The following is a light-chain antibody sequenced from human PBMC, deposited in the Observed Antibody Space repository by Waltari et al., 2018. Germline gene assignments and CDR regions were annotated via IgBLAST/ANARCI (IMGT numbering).Light chain of an antibody. CDR2: DND. J-gene: IGLJ2*01. CDR1: TSNIGSYY. CDR3: ATWDNSLTEVV. V-gene: IGLV1-51*01. Sequence: QSVLTQPPSVSAAPGQKVTISCSGRTSNIGSYYVSWYHQLPGAAPKLLIYDNDKRPSGIPDRFSASKSGTSATLGITGLQTGDEADYYCATWDNSLTEVVFGGGTKLTVL.